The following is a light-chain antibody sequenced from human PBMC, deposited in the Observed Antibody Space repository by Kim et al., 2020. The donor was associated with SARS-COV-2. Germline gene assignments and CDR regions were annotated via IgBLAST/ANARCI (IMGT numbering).Light chain of an antibody. J-gene: IGLJ2*01. Sequence: GPKVTISCSGSSSNIGTNYVSWYQQLPGTAPKLLIYDSNKRPSGIPDRFSGSTSGTSATLGITGLQTGDEADYYCGTWDSDLSAGVFGGGTQLTVL. V-gene: IGLV1-51*01. CDR3: GTWDSDLSAGV. CDR1: SSNIGTNY. CDR2: DSN.